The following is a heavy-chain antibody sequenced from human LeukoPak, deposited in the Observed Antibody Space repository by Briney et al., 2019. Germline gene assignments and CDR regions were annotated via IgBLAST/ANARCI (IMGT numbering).Heavy chain of an antibody. V-gene: IGHV4-38-2*01. CDR1: GYSISSGYY. CDR2: IYHSGST. CDR3: ARVSTGWFDP. D-gene: IGHD2-8*02. Sequence: SETLSLTCAVSGYSISSGYYWGWIRQPPGKGLEWIGSIYHSGSTYYNPSLKSRVTISVDTSKNQFSLKLSSVTAADTAVYYCARVSTGWFDPWGQGTVVTVSS. J-gene: IGHJ5*02.